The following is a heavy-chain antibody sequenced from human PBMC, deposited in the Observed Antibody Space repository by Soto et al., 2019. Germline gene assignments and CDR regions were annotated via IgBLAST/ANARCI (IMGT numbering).Heavy chain of an antibody. Sequence: AGGSLRLSCAASGFTFSSYGMHWVRQAPGKGLEWVAVISYDGSNKYYADSVKGRFTISRDNSKNTLYLQMNSLRAEDTAVYYCAKSESEGVSGSPMVHWGQGTLVTVSS. CDR3: AKSESEGVSGSPMVH. D-gene: IGHD1-26*01. CDR2: ISYDGSNK. V-gene: IGHV3-30*18. J-gene: IGHJ4*02. CDR1: GFTFSSYG.